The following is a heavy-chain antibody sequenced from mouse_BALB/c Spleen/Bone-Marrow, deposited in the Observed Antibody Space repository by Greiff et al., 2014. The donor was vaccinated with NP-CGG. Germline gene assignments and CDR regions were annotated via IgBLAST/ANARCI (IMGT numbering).Heavy chain of an antibody. CDR2: IWSGGST. CDR3: ARNHRGYYFDY. D-gene: IGHD3-1*01. J-gene: IGHJ2*01. V-gene: IGHV2-2*02. CDR1: GFSLTTYG. Sequence: VQRVESGPGLVQPSQSLSITCTVSGFSLTTYGVHWVRQSPGKGLEWLGVIWSGGSTDYSAAFISRLSISKDNSKSQVFFKMNSLQANDTAIYYCARNHRGYYFDYWGQGTTLTVSS.